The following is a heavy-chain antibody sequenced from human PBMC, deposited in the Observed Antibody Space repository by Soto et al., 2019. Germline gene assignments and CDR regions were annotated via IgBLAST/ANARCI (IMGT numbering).Heavy chain of an antibody. J-gene: IGHJ4*02. CDR2: ISHSGST. Sequence: QVQLQESGPGLVKPSGTLSLTCAVSGGSISSSNWWSWVRQPPGKGLEWIGEISHSGSTNYNPSLKRRVTISVDKSKNQFSLKLSSVTAADTAVYYCAKDSSGPHRHSFDYWGQGTLVTVSS. CDR1: GGSISSSNW. V-gene: IGHV4-4*02. D-gene: IGHD3-22*01. CDR3: AKDSSGPHRHSFDY.